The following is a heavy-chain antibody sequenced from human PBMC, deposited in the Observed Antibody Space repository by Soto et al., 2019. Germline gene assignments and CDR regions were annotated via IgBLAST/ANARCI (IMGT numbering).Heavy chain of an antibody. D-gene: IGHD4-17*01. V-gene: IGHV4-59*01. CDR3: AADVGGYIYGLARH. J-gene: IGHJ4*02. Sequence: PSETLSLTCPVSGGSISSYYWSWIRQPPGKGLEWIGYIYYSGSTNYNPSLKSRVTISVDTSKNQFSLKLSSVTAADTAVYYCAADVGGYIYGLARHWGPGTLVTVS. CDR1: GGSISSYY. CDR2: IYYSGST.